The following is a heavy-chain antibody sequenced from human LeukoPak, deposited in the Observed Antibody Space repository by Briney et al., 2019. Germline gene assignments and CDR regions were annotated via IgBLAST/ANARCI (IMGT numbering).Heavy chain of an antibody. CDR3: ARGLAARSGFDP. J-gene: IGHJ5*02. CDR2: IIPIFGTA. CDR1: GGTFSSYA. V-gene: IGHV1-69*05. Sequence: SVKVSCKASGGTFSSYAISWVRQAPGQGLEWMGGIIPIFGTANYAQKFQGRVTMTRDMSTSTVYMELSSLRSEDTAVYYCARGLAARSGFDPWGQGTLVTVSS. D-gene: IGHD6-6*01.